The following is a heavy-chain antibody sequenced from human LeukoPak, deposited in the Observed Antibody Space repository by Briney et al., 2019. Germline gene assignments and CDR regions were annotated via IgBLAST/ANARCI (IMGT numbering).Heavy chain of an antibody. V-gene: IGHV3-21*01. CDR3: AREVATGYMDV. Sequence: GGSLRLSCAASGFTFSRHSMNWVRQASGKGLEWVSSISSSSSYIYYTESVKGRFTISRDNAKNSLFLQMNSLRAEDTAVYYCAREVATGYMDVWGKGTTVTVSS. CDR1: GFTFSRHS. D-gene: IGHD5-12*01. CDR2: ISSSSSYI. J-gene: IGHJ6*03.